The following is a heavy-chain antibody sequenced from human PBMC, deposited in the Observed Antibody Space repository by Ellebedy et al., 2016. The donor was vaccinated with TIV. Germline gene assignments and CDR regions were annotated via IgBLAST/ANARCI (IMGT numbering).Heavy chain of an antibody. D-gene: IGHD3-10*01. J-gene: IGHJ4*02. CDR2: VHYSGST. V-gene: IGHV4-59*13. CDR1: GGSISGYY. Sequence: GSLRLSXTVSGGSISGYYWSWIRQPPGKGLEWIGYVHYSGSTNHNPSLKSRVAIFTDMSKNQFSLRLSSVTAADTAVYYCARDSSRGDFDYWGRGTLVTVSS. CDR3: ARDSSRGDFDY.